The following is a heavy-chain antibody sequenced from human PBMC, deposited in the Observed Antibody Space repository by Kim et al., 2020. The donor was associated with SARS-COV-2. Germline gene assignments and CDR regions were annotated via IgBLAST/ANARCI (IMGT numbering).Heavy chain of an antibody. J-gene: IGHJ4*02. V-gene: IGHV3-33*06. CDR3: AKDRGTSGSYSEV. Sequence: YADSVKGRFTISRDNSQNTLYLQMNSLRAEDTALYYCAKDRGTSGSYSEVWGQGTLVTVSS. D-gene: IGHD1-26*01.